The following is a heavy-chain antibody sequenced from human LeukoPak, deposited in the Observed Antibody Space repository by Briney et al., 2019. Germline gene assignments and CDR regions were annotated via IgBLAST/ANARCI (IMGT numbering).Heavy chain of an antibody. CDR2: IYTSGST. CDR3: AREVEAAGRGSDY. D-gene: IGHD6-13*01. Sequence: SETLSLTRTVSGDSISSYYWSWIRQPAGKGLEWIGRIYTSGSTNYNPSLKSRVTMSVDTSKNQFSLKLNSVTAADTAVYYCAREVEAAGRGSDYWGQGTLVTVSS. CDR1: GDSISSYY. V-gene: IGHV4-4*07. J-gene: IGHJ4*02.